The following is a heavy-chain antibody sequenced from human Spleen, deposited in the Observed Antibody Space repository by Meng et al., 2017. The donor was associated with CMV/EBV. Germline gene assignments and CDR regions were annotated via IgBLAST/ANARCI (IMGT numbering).Heavy chain of an antibody. CDR1: GGSISSSNYY. J-gene: IGHJ2*01. V-gene: IGHV4-30-4*01. CDR3: ARGQKGYFDL. CDR2: IYNSGST. Sequence: VQLRGVGPGLVKPSQTLSLTCPGSGGSISSSNYYWSWIRQPPGKGLEWSGHIYNSGSTYYNPSLKSRITISVDTSKNQFSLKLSSVTAADTAVYYCARGQKGYFDLWGRGALVTVSS.